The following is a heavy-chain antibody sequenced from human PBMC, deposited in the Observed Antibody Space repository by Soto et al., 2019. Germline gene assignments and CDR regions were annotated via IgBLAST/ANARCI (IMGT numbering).Heavy chain of an antibody. CDR1: SDSISGYY. CDR3: ARITSQSYGMDV. D-gene: IGHD2-2*01. Sequence: QVQLQESGPGLVKPSETLSLTCTVSSDSISGYYWTWVRQPPGKGLEWIGYVYYSGSTSYSPSLKSRVAISVDTSKNHFSLKLDSVTAADTAVYYCARITSQSYGMDVWGQGTTVTVSS. J-gene: IGHJ6*02. V-gene: IGHV4-59*01. CDR2: VYYSGST.